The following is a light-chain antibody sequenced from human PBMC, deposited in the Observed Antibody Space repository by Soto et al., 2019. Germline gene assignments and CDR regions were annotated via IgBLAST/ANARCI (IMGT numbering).Light chain of an antibody. V-gene: IGKV1-39*01. CDR2: GAS. Sequence: DIQMTQSPSSLSASVGDRVTITCRASQTITNYLNWYQQKAGKAPKVLIYGASSLQSGVPSRFSGSGSGTDFTLTISSLQPADFATYYCQHTYSIPFTFGPGTKVDIK. CDR1: QTITNY. CDR3: QHTYSIPFT. J-gene: IGKJ3*01.